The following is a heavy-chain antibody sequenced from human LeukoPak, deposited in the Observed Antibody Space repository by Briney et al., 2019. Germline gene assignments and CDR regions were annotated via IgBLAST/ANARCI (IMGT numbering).Heavy chain of an antibody. CDR1: GFTFSSYW. V-gene: IGHV3-7*01. Sequence: GGSLRLSCAASGFTFSSYWMSWVRQAPGKGLEWVANIKQDGSEKYYVDSVKGRFTISRDNAKNSPYLQMNSLRAEDTAVYYCARSLMVGATQSGDYWGQGTLVTVSS. CDR2: IKQDGSEK. J-gene: IGHJ4*02. CDR3: ARSLMVGATQSGDY. D-gene: IGHD1-26*01.